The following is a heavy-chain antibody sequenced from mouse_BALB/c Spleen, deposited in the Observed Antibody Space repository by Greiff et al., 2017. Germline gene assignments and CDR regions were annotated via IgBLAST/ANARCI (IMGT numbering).Heavy chain of an antibody. CDR1: GYTFTDYE. CDR3: TREGLL. Sequence: VQLQQSGAELVRPGASVTLSCKASGYTFTDYEMHWVKQTPVHGLEWIGAIDPETGGTAYNQKFKGKATLTADKSSSTAYMELRSLTSEDSAVYYCTREGLLWGQGTLVTVSA. D-gene: IGHD2-10*01. J-gene: IGHJ3*01. CDR2: IDPETGGT. V-gene: IGHV1-15*01.